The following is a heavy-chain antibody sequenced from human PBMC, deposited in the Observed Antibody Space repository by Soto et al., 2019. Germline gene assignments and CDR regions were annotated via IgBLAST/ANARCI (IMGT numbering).Heavy chain of an antibody. V-gene: IGHV3-23*01. D-gene: IGHD4-17*01. CDR3: ARDLSGDYGAIDT. CDR2: ICDSGSNT. Sequence: GGSLRLSCAASGFTFSSYAMSWVRQAPGKGLEWVSAICDSGSNTDYADSVKGRFTISRDNSKNTLYLQMNSLRAEDTAVYYCARDLSGDYGAIDTWGQGTMVTVSS. CDR1: GFTFSSYA. J-gene: IGHJ3*02.